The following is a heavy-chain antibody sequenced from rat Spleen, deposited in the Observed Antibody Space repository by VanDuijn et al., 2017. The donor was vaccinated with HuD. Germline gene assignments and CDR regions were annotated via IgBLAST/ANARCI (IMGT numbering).Heavy chain of an antibody. D-gene: IGHD5-1*01. CDR1: GFTFSNYD. CDR2: ISYDGSST. J-gene: IGHJ2*01. CDR3: TTDLAKLGALDWFAY. V-gene: IGHV5-20*01. Sequence: EVQLVESGGGLVQPGRSMKLSCAASGFTFSNYDMAWVRQAPTKGLEWVASISYDGSSTYYRDSVKGRFTISRDNAKSTLYLQMDSLRSEDTATYYCTTDLAKLGALDWFAYWGQGVMVTVSS.